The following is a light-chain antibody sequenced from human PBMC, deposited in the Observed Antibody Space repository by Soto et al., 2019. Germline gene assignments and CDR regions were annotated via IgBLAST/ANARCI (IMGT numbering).Light chain of an antibody. CDR3: QHYDSAPLT. CDR2: GAS. J-gene: IGKJ1*01. CDR1: QGISNN. V-gene: IGKV1-27*01. Sequence: DIQMTQSPSSLSASVGDSVTITCRASQGISNNLAWYQQKPGKVPKLLIYGASTLQSGVPSRFSGSRSGPDFTLTIRSLQPEDVATYYCQHYDSAPLTFGHGTKVHFK.